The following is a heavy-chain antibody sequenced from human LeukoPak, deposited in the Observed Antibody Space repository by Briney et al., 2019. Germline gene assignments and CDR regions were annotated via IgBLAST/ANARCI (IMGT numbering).Heavy chain of an antibody. J-gene: IGHJ4*02. Sequence: KSSETLSLTCTVSGGSISSSSYYWGWIRQPPGKGLEWIGSIYYSGSTYYNPSLKSRVTVSVDTSKNQFSLKLRTVTAADTAVYYCVRRSRGGFDYWGQGTLVTVSS. CDR2: IYYSGST. CDR1: GGSISSSSYY. CDR3: VRRSRGGFDY. V-gene: IGHV4-39*01. D-gene: IGHD3-10*01.